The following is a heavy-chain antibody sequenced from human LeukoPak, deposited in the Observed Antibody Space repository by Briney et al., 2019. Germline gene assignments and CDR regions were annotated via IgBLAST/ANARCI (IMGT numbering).Heavy chain of an antibody. CDR2: INPSGGSI. CDR3: ARKSGRTYYDFWSGYYGGDAFDI. V-gene: IGHV1-46*01. Sequence: ASVKVSCKASGYTFTSYYMHWVRQAPGQGLEWMGIINPSGGSISYAQKFQGRVTMTRDTSTSTVYMELSSLRSEDTAVYYCARKSGRTYYDFWSGYYGGDAFDIWGQGTMVTVSS. D-gene: IGHD3-3*01. CDR1: GYTFTSYY. J-gene: IGHJ3*02.